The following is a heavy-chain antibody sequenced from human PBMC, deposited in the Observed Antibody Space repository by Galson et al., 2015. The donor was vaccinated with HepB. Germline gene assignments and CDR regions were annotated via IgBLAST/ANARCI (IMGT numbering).Heavy chain of an antibody. CDR1: GFTFSSYA. CDR2: ISGSGGST. V-gene: IGHV3-23*01. CDR3: AKRAMVKYDSYDSSGYYGY. J-gene: IGHJ4*02. Sequence: SLRLSCAASGFTFSSYAMSWVRQAPGKGLEWVSAISGSGGSTYYADSVKGRFTISRDNSKNTLYLQMNSLRAEDTAVYYCAKRAMVKYDSYDSSGYYGYWGQGTLVTVSS. D-gene: IGHD3-22*01.